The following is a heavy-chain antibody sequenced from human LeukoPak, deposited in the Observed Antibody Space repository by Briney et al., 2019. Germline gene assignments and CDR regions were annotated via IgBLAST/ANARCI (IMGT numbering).Heavy chain of an antibody. CDR2: IYPGDSDT. D-gene: IGHD3-22*01. J-gene: IGHJ4*02. CDR3: ARTYYYAGSGSITFDY. Sequence: GESLKISCKGSGYSFTSYWIGWVRPMPGKGLEWMGIIYPGDSDTKYSPSFQGQVTISADKSISTAYLQWSSLKASDTAMYYCARTYYYAGSGSITFDYWGQGTLVTVSS. CDR1: GYSFTSYW. V-gene: IGHV5-51*01.